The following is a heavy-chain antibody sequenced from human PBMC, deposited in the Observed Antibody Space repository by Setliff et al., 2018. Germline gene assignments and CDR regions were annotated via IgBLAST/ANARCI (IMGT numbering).Heavy chain of an antibody. CDR3: AKSVTMIVPGAFDI. D-gene: IGHD3-22*01. CDR1: GLSYINDW. J-gene: IGHJ3*02. CDR2: INPHGSEK. Sequence: PGGSLRLSCTASGLSYINDWVSWVRQAPGKGLEWLASINPHGSEKYYADSVKGRFAISRDNAKNSLSLQMNSLRPEDAAVYYCAKSVTMIVPGAFDIRGQGTKVTVSS. V-gene: IGHV3-7*01.